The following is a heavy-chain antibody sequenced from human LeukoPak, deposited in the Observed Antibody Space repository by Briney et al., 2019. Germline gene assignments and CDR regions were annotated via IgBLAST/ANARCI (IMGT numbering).Heavy chain of an antibody. J-gene: IGHJ4*02. CDR1: AYTFTGDY. CDR2: IYPNSGAT. CDR3: GALLSNGPFDY. Sequence: ASVKVSCTACAYTFTGDYMHWVRQAPGQGLERMGWIYPNSGATKYAQKFQGRVTMTRDTSISTAYMELSGLRSDDTAVYYCGALLSNGPFDYWGQGSLVTVSS. V-gene: IGHV1-2*02.